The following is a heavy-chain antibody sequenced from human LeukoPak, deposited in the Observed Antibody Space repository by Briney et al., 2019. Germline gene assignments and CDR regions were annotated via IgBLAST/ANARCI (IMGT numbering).Heavy chain of an antibody. Sequence: GASVKVSCKASGHTFTGYYMHWVRQAPGQGLEWMGRINPNSGGTNYAQKFQGRVTMTRDTSISTAYMELSRPRSDDTAVYYYARATSGSYDYWGQGTLVTVSS. CDR3: ARATSGSYDY. J-gene: IGHJ4*02. CDR2: INPNSGGT. CDR1: GHTFTGYY. D-gene: IGHD1-26*01. V-gene: IGHV1-2*06.